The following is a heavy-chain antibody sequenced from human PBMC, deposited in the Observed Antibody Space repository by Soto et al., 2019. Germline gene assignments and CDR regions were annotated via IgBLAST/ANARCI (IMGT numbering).Heavy chain of an antibody. CDR3: ARDRDIVVVPADMNY. J-gene: IGHJ4*02. D-gene: IGHD2-2*01. CDR1: GFTFSSYS. V-gene: IGHV3-21*01. Sequence: PVGSLRLSCVASGFTFSSYSMNWFRQAPWKGLEWVSSISSSSSYIHYADSAKGRFTLSRDNAKNSLYLQMNSLRPEDTAVYYCARDRDIVVVPADMNYWGQGTLLTVSS. CDR2: ISSSSSYI.